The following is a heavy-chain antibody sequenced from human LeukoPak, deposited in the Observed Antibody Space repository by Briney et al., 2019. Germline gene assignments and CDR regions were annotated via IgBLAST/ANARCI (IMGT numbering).Heavy chain of an antibody. CDR2: IRSKTNSYAT. V-gene: IGHV3-73*01. Sequence: GGSLRLSCAASGFTFSGSAMHWVRQASGKGLEWVGRIRSKTNSYATSYAASVKGRFALSRDDSKNTAYLQMNSLRAEDTAVYYCARVRCSSTSPCPLDYWGQGTLVTVSS. CDR3: ARVRCSSTSPCPLDY. D-gene: IGHD2-2*01. CDR1: GFTFSGSA. J-gene: IGHJ4*02.